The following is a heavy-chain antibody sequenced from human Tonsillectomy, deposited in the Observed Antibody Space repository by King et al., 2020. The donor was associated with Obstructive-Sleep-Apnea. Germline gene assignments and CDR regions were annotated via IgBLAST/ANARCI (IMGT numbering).Heavy chain of an antibody. Sequence: EVQLVQSGGGLVQPGGSLRLSCVASGFTFSSFAMSWVRQAPGKGLEWISAISERGDSTYYADSVKGRFTISRDNSKNTLSLQMNSLRAEDPAVYFFAIFGFYTDTTDSYTLGDYWGQGTLVTVSS. CDR1: GFTFSSFA. CDR2: ISERGDST. D-gene: IGHD3-22*01. V-gene: IGHV3-23*04. CDR3: AIFGFYTDTTDSYTLGDY. J-gene: IGHJ4*02.